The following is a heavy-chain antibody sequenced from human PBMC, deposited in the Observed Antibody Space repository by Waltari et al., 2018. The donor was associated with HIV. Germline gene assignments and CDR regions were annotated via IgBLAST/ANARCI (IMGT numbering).Heavy chain of an antibody. CDR1: GFTFSSYA. D-gene: IGHD4-17*01. Sequence: EVQLLESGGGLVQPGGSLRLSCAASGFTFSSYAMSWVRQAPGKGLEWVSAISGSGGSTYYADSVKGRFTISRDNSKNTLYLQMNSLRAEDTAVYYCAKPRASYYGDYVPYGMDVWGQGTTVTVSS. CDR3: AKPRASYYGDYVPYGMDV. J-gene: IGHJ6*02. V-gene: IGHV3-23*01. CDR2: ISGSGGST.